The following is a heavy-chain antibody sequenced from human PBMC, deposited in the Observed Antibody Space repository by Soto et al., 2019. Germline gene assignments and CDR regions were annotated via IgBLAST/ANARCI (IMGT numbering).Heavy chain of an antibody. CDR3: ARGSSNWAYYFDV. J-gene: IGHJ4*02. V-gene: IGHV3-48*02. CDR2: ITSSGTTV. D-gene: IGHD6-13*01. Sequence: EVHLVESGGGLVQPGGSLRLSCAASGFTFSSYSLNWVRQAPGKGLEWVSYITSSGTTVYYADSVRGRFTISRDNAKNSLYLQMNSLRDDATAVDYCARGSSNWAYYFDVWGQGTLVTVSS. CDR1: GFTFSSYS.